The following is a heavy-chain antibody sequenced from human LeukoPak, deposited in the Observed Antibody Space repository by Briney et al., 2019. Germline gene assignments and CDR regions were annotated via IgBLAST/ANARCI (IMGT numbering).Heavy chain of an antibody. J-gene: IGHJ4*02. D-gene: IGHD3-10*01. Sequence: ASVKVSCKASGGTFSSYAISWVRQAPGQGLECMGRIIPIFGTANYAQKFQGRVTITTDESTSTAYMELSSLRSEDTAVYYCASSSRVRGVHFDYWGQGTLVTVSS. CDR3: ASSSRVRGVHFDY. CDR1: GGTFSSYA. CDR2: IIPIFGTA. V-gene: IGHV1-69*05.